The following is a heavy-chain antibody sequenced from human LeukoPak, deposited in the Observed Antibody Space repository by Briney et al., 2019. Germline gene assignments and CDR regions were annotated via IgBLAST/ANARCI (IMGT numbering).Heavy chain of an antibody. D-gene: IGHD1-26*01. CDR2: IYYSGST. Sequence: QTLSLTCTVSGGSISSGGYYWSWIRQHPGKGLEWIGYIYYSGSTYYNPSLKNRVTISVDTSKNQFSLMLSSVTAADTAVYYCARGRGNAYSGSYSGFDYWGQGTLVTVSS. CDR1: GGSISSGGYY. J-gene: IGHJ4*02. V-gene: IGHV4-31*03. CDR3: ARGRGNAYSGSYSGFDY.